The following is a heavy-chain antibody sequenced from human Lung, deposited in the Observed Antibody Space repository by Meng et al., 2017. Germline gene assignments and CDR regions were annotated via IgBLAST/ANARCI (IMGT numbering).Heavy chain of an antibody. CDR3: ARPKQANWYFDL. CDR1: GGSFSGYD. V-gene: IGHV4-34*01. CDR2: INHSGST. Sequence: QVQLKRGGAGLLKPWETLALTGAVYGGSFSGYDWSWIGQPPGKGLEWIGEINHSGSTNYNPSLKSRVTISVDTSKNQFSLKLSSVTAADTAVYYCARPKQANWYFDLWGRGTLVTVSS. J-gene: IGHJ2*01. D-gene: IGHD1/OR15-1a*01.